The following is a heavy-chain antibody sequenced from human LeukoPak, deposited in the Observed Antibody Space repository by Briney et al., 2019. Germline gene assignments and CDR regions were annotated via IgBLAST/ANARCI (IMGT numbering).Heavy chain of an antibody. J-gene: IGHJ4*02. CDR3: TRDRGGRWFGELLGFDN. V-gene: IGHV3-49*04. CDR2: IRSSHHGATR. D-gene: IGHD3-10*01. CDR1: GFSFNDYI. Sequence: GGSLRLSCQASGFSFNDYIMSWVRQAPGKGLEWIAFIRSSHHGATREYAASVKGRFIISRDDSKNIAYLQMDSLKTEDTGVYFCTRDRGGRWFGELLGFDNWGQGTLLTVSS.